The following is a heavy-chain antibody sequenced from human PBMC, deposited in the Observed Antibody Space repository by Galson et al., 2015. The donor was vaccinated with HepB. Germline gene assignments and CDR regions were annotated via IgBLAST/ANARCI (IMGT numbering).Heavy chain of an antibody. V-gene: IGHV1-46*01. D-gene: IGHD2-15*01. CDR2: IFAGDGST. CDR3: ARETPDTYYFDY. Sequence: SVKVSCKASGYTLTNYHFHWVRQAPGQGPEWTSKIFAGDGSTRFAERFQGRVTLTRDSSTSTIYMEVSSLRSDDTAVYYCARETPDTYYFDYWGQGTLVTVSS. J-gene: IGHJ4*02. CDR1: GYTLTNYH.